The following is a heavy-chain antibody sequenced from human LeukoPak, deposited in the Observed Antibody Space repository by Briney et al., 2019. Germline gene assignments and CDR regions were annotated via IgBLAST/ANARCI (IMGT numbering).Heavy chain of an antibody. D-gene: IGHD1-26*01. J-gene: IGHJ6*02. CDR3: ARGSSVGAGFPVGMDV. CDR1: GYTFIDYY. CDR2: INPYSGGT. V-gene: IGHV1-2*02. Sequence: GASVKVSCKASGYTFIDYYMHGVRQAPGQGLEWMVWINPYSGGTKYAQKFQGRVTMTRDTSISTVYMELSRLRSDDTAVYYCARGSSVGAGFPVGMDVWGQGTTVTVSS.